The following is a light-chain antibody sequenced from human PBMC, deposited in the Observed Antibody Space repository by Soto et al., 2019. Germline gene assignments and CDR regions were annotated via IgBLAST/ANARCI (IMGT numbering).Light chain of an antibody. J-gene: IGLJ2*01. Sequence: QSVLTQPPAVSAAPGQKVTISCSGSSSNIGDNYVSWYQQLPGTAPKLIIFDNHKRPSGIPDRFSGSKSGTSATLGITGLQAGDEGDYYCATWDSRLRALLFGGGTKLTVL. CDR3: ATWDSRLRALL. CDR1: SSNIGDNY. V-gene: IGLV1-51*01. CDR2: DNH.